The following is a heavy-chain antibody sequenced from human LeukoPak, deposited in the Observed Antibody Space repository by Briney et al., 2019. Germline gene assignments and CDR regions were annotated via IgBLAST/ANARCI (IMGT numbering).Heavy chain of an antibody. J-gene: IGHJ3*02. D-gene: IGHD3-16*01. CDR1: GGSLSNHY. Sequence: SETLSLTCTVSGGSLSNHYWSWIRHPAGTGLEYIGRIFHTGSTNYNPSLKSRVTMSVDTSSNQFSLNLTSVTAADTAVYYCARGPLGGESFDIWGQGTMVTVSS. CDR2: IFHTGST. CDR3: ARGPLGGESFDI. V-gene: IGHV4-4*07.